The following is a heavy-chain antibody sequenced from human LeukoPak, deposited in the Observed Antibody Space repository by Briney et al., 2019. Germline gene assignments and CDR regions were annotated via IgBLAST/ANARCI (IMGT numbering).Heavy chain of an antibody. Sequence: GASVKVSCKASGYTFTSYYMHWVRQAPGQGLEWMGIINPSGGSTSYAQKFQGRVTMTRDMSTSTVYMELSSLRSEDTAVYYCARDPAGPPSFDYWGQGTLVTVSS. D-gene: IGHD1-14*01. V-gene: IGHV1-46*01. CDR1: GYTFTSYY. CDR2: INPSGGST. CDR3: ARDPAGPPSFDY. J-gene: IGHJ4*02.